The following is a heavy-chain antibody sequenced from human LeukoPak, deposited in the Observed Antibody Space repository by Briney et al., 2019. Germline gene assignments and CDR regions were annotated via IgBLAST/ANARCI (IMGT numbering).Heavy chain of an antibody. J-gene: IGHJ4*02. CDR2: ISGSGGST. CDR1: GFTFSSYA. Sequence: GGSLRLSCAASGFTFSSYAMSWVRQAPGKGLEWVSAISGSGGSTYYADSVKSRFTISRDNSKNTLYLQMNSLRAEDTAVYYCAKSAGQQLVPLYFDYWGQGTLVTVSS. V-gene: IGHV3-23*01. D-gene: IGHD6-13*01. CDR3: AKSAGQQLVPLYFDY.